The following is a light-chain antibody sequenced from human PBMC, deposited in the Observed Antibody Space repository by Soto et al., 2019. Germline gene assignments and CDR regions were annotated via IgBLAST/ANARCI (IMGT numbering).Light chain of an antibody. CDR3: HQYHGWPIT. V-gene: IGKV3-15*01. Sequence: RVMTQSPVTLSASPGERATLSCRASQSVGSDLAWYQQKPGQAPRLLIYAVSTRATDVPAGFSGGGSGTEFTLTISSLQSEDFAVYFCHQYHGWPITFGGGTKVEL. CDR2: AVS. J-gene: IGKJ4*01. CDR1: QSVGSD.